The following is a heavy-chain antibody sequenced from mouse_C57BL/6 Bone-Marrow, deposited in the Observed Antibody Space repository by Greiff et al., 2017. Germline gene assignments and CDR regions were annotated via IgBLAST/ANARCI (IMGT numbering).Heavy chain of an antibody. J-gene: IGHJ1*03. CDR2: IDPEDGET. CDR1: GFNIKDYY. V-gene: IGHV14-2*01. CDR3: TRRRNWYFDV. Sequence: VQLQQSGAELVKPGASVKLSCTASGFNIKDYYMHWVKQRTEQGLEWIGRIDPEDGETKYASKFSGKATITADTASNTAYLWLNSLTSEYTAVYNCTRRRNWYFDVWCTGTTVTVSS.